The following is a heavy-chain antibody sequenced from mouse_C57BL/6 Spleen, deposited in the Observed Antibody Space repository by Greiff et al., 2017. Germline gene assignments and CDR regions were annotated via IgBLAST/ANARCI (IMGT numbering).Heavy chain of an antibody. V-gene: IGHV5-4*01. J-gene: IGHJ4*01. D-gene: IGHD4-1*01. Sequence: EVQVVESGGGLVRPGGSLKLSCAASGFTFSSYAMSWVRQTPVKRLEWVATISAGGSYTYYPDNVKGRFTISRDNAKNNLYLQMSHLKSEDTAMYSCARAGAGMDYWGQGTSVTVSS. CDR1: GFTFSSYA. CDR3: ARAGAGMDY. CDR2: ISAGGSYT.